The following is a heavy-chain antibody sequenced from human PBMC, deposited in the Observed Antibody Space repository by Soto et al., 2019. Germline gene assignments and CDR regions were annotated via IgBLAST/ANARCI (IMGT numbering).Heavy chain of an antibody. CDR3: ASPWLAHAFDI. Sequence: GPSVKVSCKASGGTFSSYAISWVRQAPGQGLEWMGGIIPIFGTANYAQKFQGRVTITADESTSTAYMELSSLRSEDTAVYYCASPWLAHAFDIWGQGQWSPSPQ. V-gene: IGHV1-69*01. J-gene: IGHJ3*02. CDR2: IIPIFGTA. CDR1: GGTFSSYA. D-gene: IGHD3-22*01.